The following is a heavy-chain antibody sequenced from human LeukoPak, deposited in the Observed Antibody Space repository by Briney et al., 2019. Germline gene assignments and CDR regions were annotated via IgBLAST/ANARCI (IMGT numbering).Heavy chain of an antibody. J-gene: IGHJ4*02. CDR1: GFILRSHA. CDR2: ISDNGGST. Sequence: GGSLRLSCSASGFILRSHAMHWVRQAPGKGLEYVSRISDNGGSTYYADSVKGRFTISRDNSKNTLYLQMSSLRAVDTAVYFCVKDNEAGGSPFDRWGQGTLVTVSS. D-gene: IGHD1-1*01. V-gene: IGHV3-64D*06. CDR3: VKDNEAGGSPFDR.